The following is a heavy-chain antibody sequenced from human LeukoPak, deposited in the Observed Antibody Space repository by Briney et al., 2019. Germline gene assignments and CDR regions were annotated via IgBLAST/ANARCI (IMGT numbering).Heavy chain of an antibody. V-gene: IGHV4-39*07. CDR1: GGSISSSNYY. CDR3: ARDDSSGYHLHDAFDI. CDR2: IYYSGST. D-gene: IGHD3-22*01. Sequence: PSETLSLTCTVSGGSISSSNYYWVWIRQPPGKGLEWIGSIYYSGSTYYNPSLKSRVSISVDTSKNQFSLKVNSVTAADAAVYYCARDDSSGYHLHDAFDIWGQGTMVTVSS. J-gene: IGHJ3*02.